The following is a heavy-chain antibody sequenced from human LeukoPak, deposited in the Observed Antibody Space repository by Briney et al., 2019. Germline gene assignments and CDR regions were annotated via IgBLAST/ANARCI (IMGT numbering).Heavy chain of an antibody. V-gene: IGHV3-23*01. CDR3: ARERNAGPFDY. CDR1: RFTFSNYG. D-gene: IGHD2-8*01. CDR2: ISGSGGST. J-gene: IGHJ4*02. Sequence: GESLKISCAVARFTFSNYGMSWVRQAPGKGLEWVSGISGSGGSTYYADSVKGRFTFFGDNSRNTLYLQMSSLRVEDTAVYYCARERNAGPFDYWGQGTLVTVSS.